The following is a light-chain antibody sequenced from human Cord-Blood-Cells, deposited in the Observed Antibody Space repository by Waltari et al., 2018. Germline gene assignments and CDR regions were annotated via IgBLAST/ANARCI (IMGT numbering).Light chain of an antibody. CDR2: EGS. CDR3: CSYAGSVV. Sequence: QSALTQPASVSGSPGQSITISFTGTSSDVGSYNLFSWYQQPPGKAPKLMIYEGSKRPSGVSNRFSGSKSGNTASLTISGLQAEDEADYYCCSYAGSVVFGGGTKLTVL. V-gene: IGLV2-23*01. CDR1: SSDVGSYNL. J-gene: IGLJ2*01.